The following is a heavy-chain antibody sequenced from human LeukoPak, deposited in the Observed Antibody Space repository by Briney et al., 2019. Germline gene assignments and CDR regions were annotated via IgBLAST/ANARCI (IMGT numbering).Heavy chain of an antibody. J-gene: IGHJ3*02. Sequence: PSETLSLTCTVSGDSISTYYWSWIRQPPGKGLESIGYIYYSGSTNYNPSLKSRVTISIDTSKNQFSLKLSSVTAADTAVYYCARASTRAFDIWGQGTMVTVSS. V-gene: IGHV4-59*01. CDR3: ARASTRAFDI. CDR2: IYYSGST. CDR1: GDSISTYY.